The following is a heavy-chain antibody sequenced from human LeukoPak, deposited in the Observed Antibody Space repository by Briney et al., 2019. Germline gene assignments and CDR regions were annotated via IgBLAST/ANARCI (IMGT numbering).Heavy chain of an antibody. Sequence: SETLSLTCAVYGGSFSGYYWSWIRQPPGKGLEWIGEINHSGSTNYNPSLKSRVTISVDTSKNQFSLKLSSVTAADTAVYYCATLHQGSSRGYGSTWYEFTLNWFDPWGQGTLVTVSS. V-gene: IGHV4-34*01. D-gene: IGHD6-13*01. J-gene: IGHJ5*02. CDR1: GGSFSGYY. CDR3: ATLHQGSSRGYGSTWYEFTLNWFDP. CDR2: INHSGST.